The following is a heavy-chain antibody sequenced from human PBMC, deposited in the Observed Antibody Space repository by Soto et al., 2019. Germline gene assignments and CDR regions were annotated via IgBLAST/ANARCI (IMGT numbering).Heavy chain of an antibody. D-gene: IGHD2-8*01. CDR2: MNPNSGNT. V-gene: IGHV1-8*01. CDR1: GYTFTSYD. CDR3: ARDVYEILGRVVRRLDS. J-gene: IGHJ4*02. Sequence: ASVKVSCKASGYTFTSYDINWVRQATGQGLEWMGWMNPNSGNTGYAQKFQGRVTMTRNTSISTAYMELSSLRSEDTAVYYCARDVYEILGRVVRRLDSWGQGTLVTVSS.